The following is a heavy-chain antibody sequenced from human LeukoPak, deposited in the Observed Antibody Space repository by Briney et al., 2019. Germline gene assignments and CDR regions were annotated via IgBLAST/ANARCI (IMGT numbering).Heavy chain of an antibody. CDR2: IVVGSVNT. D-gene: IGHD3-16*02. J-gene: IGHJ4*02. V-gene: IGHV1-58*02. CDR3: AADMYYDNVWGSYRFDH. Sequence: GASVKVSCKASGFTFSSSAMQWVRQARGQRLGWVGSIVVGSVNTNYAQKFQERVTITRDMSTSTVYMELRSLRSEDTAVYYCAADMYYDNVWGSYRFDHCGQGTLVTVSS. CDR1: GFTFSSSA.